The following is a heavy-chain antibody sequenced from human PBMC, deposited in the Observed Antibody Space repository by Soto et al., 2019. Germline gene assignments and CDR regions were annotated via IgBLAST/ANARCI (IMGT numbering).Heavy chain of an antibody. Sequence: XASLKISCKGSGYSFTSYWISWVRQIPGKGLEWMGRIDPSDSYTNYSPSFQGHVTISAYKSISTAYLQWSSLKASDTAMYYCARRGGAARGSYYYYGMDVWGQGTTVTGSS. CDR3: ARRGGAARGSYYYYGMDV. J-gene: IGHJ6*02. V-gene: IGHV5-10-1*01. D-gene: IGHD6-6*01. CDR1: GYSFTSYW. CDR2: IDPSDSYT.